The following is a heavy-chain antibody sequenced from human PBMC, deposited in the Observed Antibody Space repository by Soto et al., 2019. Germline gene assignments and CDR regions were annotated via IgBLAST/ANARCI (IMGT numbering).Heavy chain of an antibody. CDR1: GGTFSSYA. Sequence: QVQLVQSGAEVKKPGSSVKVSCKASGGTFSSYAISWVRQAPGQGLEWMGGIIPIFGTANYAQTFQGRVTVPADESTSTAYMELSSLRPEETAVYYCASGVVVVPAAIRDTYYYYYGIDVWGQGTTVTVSS. J-gene: IGHJ6*02. CDR3: ASGVVVVPAAIRDTYYYYYGIDV. D-gene: IGHD2-2*01. V-gene: IGHV1-69*01. CDR2: IIPIFGTA.